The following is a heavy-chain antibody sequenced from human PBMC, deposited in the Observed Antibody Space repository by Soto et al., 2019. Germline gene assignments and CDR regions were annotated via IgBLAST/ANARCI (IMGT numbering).Heavy chain of an antibody. CDR3: ARDFPPDYGDYAPYYYGMDV. V-gene: IGHV3-30-3*01. CDR1: GFTFSSYA. CDR2: ISYDGSNK. D-gene: IGHD4-17*01. Sequence: QVQLVESGGGVVQPGRSLRLSCAASGFTFSSYAMHWVRQAPGKGLEWVAVISYDGSNKYYADSVKGRFTISRDNSKNPLYLQMNSLRAEDTAVYYCARDFPPDYGDYAPYYYGMDVWGQGTTVTVSS. J-gene: IGHJ6*02.